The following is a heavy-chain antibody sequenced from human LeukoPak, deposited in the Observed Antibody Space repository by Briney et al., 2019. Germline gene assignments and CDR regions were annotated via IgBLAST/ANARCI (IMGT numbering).Heavy chain of an antibody. CDR3: ASSSTSPFYYFDY. V-gene: IGHV4-34*01. CDR2: INHSGST. J-gene: IGHJ4*02. D-gene: IGHD2-2*01. Sequence: SETLSLTCAVYGGSFSGYYWSWIRQPPGKGLEWIGEINHSGSTNYNPSLKSRVTISVDTSKNQFSLKLSSVTAADTAVYYCASSSTSPFYYFDYWGQGTLVTVSS. CDR1: GGSFSGYY.